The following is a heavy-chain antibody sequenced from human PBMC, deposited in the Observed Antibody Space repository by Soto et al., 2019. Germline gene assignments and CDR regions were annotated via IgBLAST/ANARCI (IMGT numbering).Heavy chain of an antibody. CDR2: ISGSGGST. V-gene: IGHV3-23*01. CDR3: ARRGSGIYYDY. D-gene: IGHD1-26*01. CDR1: AYTFSSYA. Sequence: EVQLLESGGGLVQPGGSLSLSCAASAYTFSSYAMNWVRQAPGKGLEWVSVISGSGGSTYYADSVKGRFTISRDNSKNTLYLQMNSLRAEDTAVYYCARRGSGIYYDYWGQGTLVTVSS. J-gene: IGHJ4*02.